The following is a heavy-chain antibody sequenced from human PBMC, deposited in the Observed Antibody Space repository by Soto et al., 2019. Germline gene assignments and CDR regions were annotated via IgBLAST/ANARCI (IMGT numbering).Heavy chain of an antibody. CDR1: GFTLGSYW. D-gene: IGHD2-21*02. V-gene: IGHV3-7*01. CDR2: IKPDGSAT. Sequence: EVQLVESGGGLVQPGGSLRLSCAVSGFTLGSYWMNWVRLIPGKGLEWVAYIKPDGSATYYVDSVKGRFTISRDNAKNSLYLQINSLRVEDTSVYYCARAGYCGPGCYYYFDYWGQGTLVTVSS. CDR3: ARAGYCGPGCYYYFDY. J-gene: IGHJ4*02.